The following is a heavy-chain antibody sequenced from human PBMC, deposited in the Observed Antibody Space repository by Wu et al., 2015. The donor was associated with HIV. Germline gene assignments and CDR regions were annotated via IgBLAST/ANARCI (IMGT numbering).Heavy chain of an antibody. J-gene: IGHJ1*01. V-gene: IGHV1-18*01. CDR3: ARAAKQVTSTLFFHY. CDR1: GYSFTDYG. D-gene: IGHD1/OR15-1a*01. CDR2: ISVYTGNT. Sequence: QVELVQSGTEVKKPGASVKLSCKTSGYSFTDYGFTWLRQAPGQGLEWLGWISVYTGNTDYAQKFQGRITMTTETSMTTAYMELRNLRSDDTVVYYCARAAKQVTSTLFFHYWGQGSVVTVSS.